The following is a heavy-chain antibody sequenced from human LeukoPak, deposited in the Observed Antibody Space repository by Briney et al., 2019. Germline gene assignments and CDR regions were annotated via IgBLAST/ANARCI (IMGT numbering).Heavy chain of an antibody. J-gene: IGHJ6*02. V-gene: IGHV3-53*01. CDR3: ARDGGSGVPAGDYYYYGMDV. CDR2: IFGGGGT. Sequence: PGGSLRLSCAASGFTVSSYYMSWVRQTPGKGLEWVSFIFGGGGTYYADSVKGRFTVSGDNSKNTLYLQMNSLRAEDTTIYYCARDGGSGVPAGDYYYYGMDVWGQGTTVTVSS. CDR1: GFTVSSYY. D-gene: IGHD2-2*01.